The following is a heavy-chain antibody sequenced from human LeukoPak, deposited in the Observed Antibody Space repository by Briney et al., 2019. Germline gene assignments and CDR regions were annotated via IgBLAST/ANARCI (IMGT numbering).Heavy chain of an antibody. V-gene: IGHV4-34*01. J-gene: IGHJ3*02. D-gene: IGHD6-13*01. Sequence: SEPLSLTCAVYGGSFSGYYWSWIRQPPGKGRDWIGEINHSGSPNYNPSLKLGVTISLNTSKHQFFLSLTSLTAPDPPVFSFAVSSSWYSDAFVIWGEGTMVTVSS. CDR1: GGSFSGYY. CDR3: AVSSSWYSDAFVI. CDR2: INHSGSP.